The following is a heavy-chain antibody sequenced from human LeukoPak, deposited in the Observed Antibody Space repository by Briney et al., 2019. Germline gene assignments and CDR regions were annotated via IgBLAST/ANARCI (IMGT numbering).Heavy chain of an antibody. V-gene: IGHV1-2*02. J-gene: IGHJ4*02. D-gene: IGHD2-15*01. CDR3: ARGYCSGGSCYHFDS. Sequence: APVKVSCKASGYRFSDYYMHWVRQAPGQGLEWMGWVNSNSGGTHYAQKFEGRVTMTRDTSISTAYMELSRLKIDDTALYYCARGYCSGGSCYHFDSWGQGTLVTVSS. CDR2: VNSNSGGT. CDR1: GYRFSDYY.